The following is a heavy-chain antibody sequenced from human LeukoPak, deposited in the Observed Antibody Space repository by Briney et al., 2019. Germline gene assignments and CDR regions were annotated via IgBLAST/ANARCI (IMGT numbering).Heavy chain of an antibody. D-gene: IGHD3-10*01. Sequence: PSETLSLTCTVSGGSISNYYWSWIRQPPGKGLEWIGYIHYSGSTNYNPSLRSRVTISLDTSKNQFSLKVNSVTAADTALYYCAREATRVLRGGTRAWFDSWGQGTLVTVSS. CDR1: GGSISNYY. CDR2: IHYSGST. J-gene: IGHJ5*01. CDR3: AREATRVLRGGTRAWFDS. V-gene: IGHV4-59*12.